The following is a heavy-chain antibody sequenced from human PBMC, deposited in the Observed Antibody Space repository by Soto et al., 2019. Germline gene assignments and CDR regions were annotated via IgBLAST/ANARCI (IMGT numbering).Heavy chain of an antibody. V-gene: IGHV1-69*02. Sequence: QVQLVQSGAEVKKPGSSVKVSCKDSGGTFSTYSMFWVRQAPGQGLEWMGRIMPMLGVRNYAQRFQDRVTIIADKSTATVHMELSSLRSEDTALYYCTIGSWSGEVFDIWGQGTMVTVPS. CDR1: GGTFSTYS. D-gene: IGHD2-21*01. CDR3: TIGSWSGEVFDI. J-gene: IGHJ3*02. CDR2: IMPMLGVR.